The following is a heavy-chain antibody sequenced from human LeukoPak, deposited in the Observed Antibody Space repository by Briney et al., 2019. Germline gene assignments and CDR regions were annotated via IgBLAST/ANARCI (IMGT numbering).Heavy chain of an antibody. CDR1: GIAFSSHA. CDR2: IRGNGATT. V-gene: IGHV3-23*01. J-gene: IGHJ4*02. Sequence: GGSLRLSCAASGIAFSSHAMTWVRQAPGKGLEWVAAIRGNGATTDYADSVKGRFTISRDNSKSTLYLQMNSLRAEDTAVYYCAKAYHDTGCLIDYWGQGTLVTVSS. D-gene: IGHD5/OR15-5a*01. CDR3: AKAYHDTGCLIDY.